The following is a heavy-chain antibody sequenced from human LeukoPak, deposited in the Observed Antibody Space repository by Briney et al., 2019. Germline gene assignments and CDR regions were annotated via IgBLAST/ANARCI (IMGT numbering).Heavy chain of an antibody. Sequence: GASVRVSCKASGYTFTSYAMNWVRQAPGQGLEWMGWINTNTGNPTYAQGFTGRFVFSLDTSVSTAYLQISSLKAEDTAVYYCASRMAARPGGGVDYWGQGTLVTVSS. CDR2: INTNTGNP. J-gene: IGHJ4*02. V-gene: IGHV7-4-1*02. CDR1: GYTFTSYA. D-gene: IGHD6-6*01. CDR3: ASRMAARPGGGVDY.